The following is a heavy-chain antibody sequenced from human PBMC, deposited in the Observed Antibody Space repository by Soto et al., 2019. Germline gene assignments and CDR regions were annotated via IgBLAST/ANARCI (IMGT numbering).Heavy chain of an antibody. CDR2: IGPESGAT. V-gene: IGHV1-2*02. J-gene: IGHJ4*02. D-gene: IGHD3-3*02. CDR3: GRGRSGQIVIFY. Sequence: ASVKGSCKSSGYTFTGHYIHWVRQAPQQGPEWMGEIGPESGATRYAQKFRGRVTMTMDTSITTVYMELKNLSPDGTAVYYCGRGRSGQIVIFYWGQGTPVTVSS. CDR1: GYTFTGHY.